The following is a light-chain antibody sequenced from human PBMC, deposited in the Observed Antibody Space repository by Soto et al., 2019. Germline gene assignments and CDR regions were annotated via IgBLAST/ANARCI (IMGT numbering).Light chain of an antibody. J-gene: IGKJ5*01. Sequence: DRVLTPSADSLSVYLDVTATINCKYSHSVLYSSNNKKYLAWYQQKPGQPPKLLIKWASTRESGVPDRFSGSGSETDFTLTISSLQAEDVAVYYCLQYSRSPLTFGQGTRLEIK. CDR1: HSVLYSSNNKKY. V-gene: IGKV4-1*01. CDR3: LQYSRSPLT. CDR2: WAS.